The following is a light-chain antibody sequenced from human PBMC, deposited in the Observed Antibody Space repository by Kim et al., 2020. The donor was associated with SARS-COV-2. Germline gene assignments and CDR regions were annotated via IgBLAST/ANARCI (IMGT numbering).Light chain of an antibody. CDR1: QSISSW. J-gene: IGKJ2*02. V-gene: IGKV1-5*01. Sequence: SASVGDRVTMTCRASQSISSWLAWYQQKPGKAPKLLIYDASSLESGVPSRFSGSGSGTEFTLTISSLQPDDFATYYCQQYNSYSGTFGQGTKLEI. CDR3: QQYNSYSGT. CDR2: DAS.